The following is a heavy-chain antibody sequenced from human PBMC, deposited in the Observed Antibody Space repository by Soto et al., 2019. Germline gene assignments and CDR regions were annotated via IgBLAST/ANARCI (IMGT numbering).Heavy chain of an antibody. CDR1: GGSISSSIYY. Sequence: QLQLQESGPGLVKPSETLSLSCTVSGGSISSSIYYWGWIRQPPGKGLEWIGSIYYSGSTYYNPSLKSRVTISVATSKNQFSLKLSSVTAADTTVYYCARWVYGSGSNYFDYWGQGTLVTVSS. V-gene: IGHV4-39*01. CDR3: ARWVYGSGSNYFDY. J-gene: IGHJ4*02. D-gene: IGHD3-10*01. CDR2: IYYSGST.